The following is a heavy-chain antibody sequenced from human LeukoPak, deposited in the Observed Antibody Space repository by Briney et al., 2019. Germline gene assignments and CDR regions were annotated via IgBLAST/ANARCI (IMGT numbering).Heavy chain of an antibody. Sequence: GGSLRLSCAASGFTFSSYGMHWVRQAPGKGLEWVAVIWYDGNNKYYADSVKGRFTISRDNSKNTLYLQMNSLRAEDTAVYYCAKDSSGYSPFDYWGQGTLVTVSS. CDR2: IWYDGNNK. V-gene: IGHV3-33*06. CDR3: AKDSSGYSPFDY. D-gene: IGHD3-22*01. CDR1: GFTFSSYG. J-gene: IGHJ4*02.